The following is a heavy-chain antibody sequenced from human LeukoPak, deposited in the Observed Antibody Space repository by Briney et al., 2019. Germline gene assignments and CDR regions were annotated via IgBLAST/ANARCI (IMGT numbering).Heavy chain of an antibody. Sequence: GGSLKLLCATSGFTFGSYSIGLVRQGPGKGLDWVSTISGSGGSTYYAGSVMGRFTTSRDNSKNTLYLEMNSLRGEDTAVYYCARGSSGSYYNSRFDYWGQGTLVTVSS. V-gene: IGHV3-23*01. CDR3: ARGSSGSYYNSRFDY. D-gene: IGHD3-10*01. CDR1: GFTFGSYS. J-gene: IGHJ4*02. CDR2: ISGSGGST.